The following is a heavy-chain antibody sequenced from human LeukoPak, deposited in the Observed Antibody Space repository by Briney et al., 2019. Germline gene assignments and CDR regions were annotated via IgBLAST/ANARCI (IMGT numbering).Heavy chain of an antibody. J-gene: IGHJ5*02. CDR1: GGSISSFY. Sequence: SETLSLTCTVSGGSISSFYWSWIRQPPGTALEWIGYIYYSGSTHYNPSLKSRVNISVDESKNHFSLSLASVTAADTAVYYCSRESGPYCPFGHWGQGTLVAVTS. D-gene: IGHD1-26*01. V-gene: IGHV4-59*12. CDR3: SRESGPYCPFGH. CDR2: IYYSGST.